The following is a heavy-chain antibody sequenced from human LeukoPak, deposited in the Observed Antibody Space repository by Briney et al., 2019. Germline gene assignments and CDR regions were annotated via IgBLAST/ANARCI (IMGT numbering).Heavy chain of an antibody. Sequence: PGGSLRLSCAASGFTFDDYAMHWVRQAPGKGLEWVSGISWNGGSIGYADSVKGRFAISRDNAKNSLYLQINSLRAEDTAVYYCARDRYLDYWGQGTLVTVSS. J-gene: IGHJ4*02. V-gene: IGHV3-9*01. D-gene: IGHD1-14*01. CDR1: GFTFDDYA. CDR3: ARDRYLDY. CDR2: ISWNGGSI.